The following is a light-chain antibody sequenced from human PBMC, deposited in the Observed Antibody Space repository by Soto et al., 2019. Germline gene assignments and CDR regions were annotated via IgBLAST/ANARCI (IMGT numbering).Light chain of an antibody. CDR2: EVS. CDR1: SSDVGGYNY. J-gene: IGLJ2*01. V-gene: IGLV2-8*01. Sequence: QSALTQPPSASGSPGQSVTISCTGTSSDVGGYNYVSWYQQHPGKAPKLMISEVSKRPSGVPDRFSGSKSGNTASLTVSGLQAEDEADYYCSSFAGNNXLVXGGGTKLTVL. CDR3: SSFAGNNXLV.